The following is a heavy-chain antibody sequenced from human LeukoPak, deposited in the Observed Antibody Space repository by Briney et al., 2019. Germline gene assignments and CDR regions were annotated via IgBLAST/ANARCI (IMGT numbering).Heavy chain of an antibody. CDR3: ARDQRYDSSGYSDY. D-gene: IGHD3-22*01. CDR1: GYTFTSYD. V-gene: IGHV1-18*01. Sequence: GASVTVSFKASGYTFTSYDFNWVRQATGQRPEWMGWMSPNSGNTNYAQKLQGRVTITTDTSTSTAYMELRSLRSDDTAVYYCARDQRYDSSGYSDYWGQGTLVTVSS. J-gene: IGHJ4*02. CDR2: MSPNSGNT.